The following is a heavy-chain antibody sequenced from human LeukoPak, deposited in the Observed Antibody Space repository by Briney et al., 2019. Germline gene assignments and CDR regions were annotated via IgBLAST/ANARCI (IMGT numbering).Heavy chain of an antibody. CDR1: GFTFSSYS. D-gene: IGHD3-22*01. V-gene: IGHV3-48*01. CDR3: ARTYYDYYDSSGYYYLWDY. CDR2: ISSSSSTI. Sequence: PGGSLRLFCAASGFTFSSYSMNWVRQAPGKGLEWVSYISSSSSTIYYADSVKGRFTISRDNAKNSLYLQMNSLRAEDTAVYYCARTYYDYYDSSGYYYLWDYWGQGTLVTVSS. J-gene: IGHJ4*02.